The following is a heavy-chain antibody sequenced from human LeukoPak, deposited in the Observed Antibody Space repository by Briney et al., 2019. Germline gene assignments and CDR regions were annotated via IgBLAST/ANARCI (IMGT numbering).Heavy chain of an antibody. D-gene: IGHD7-27*01. CDR3: ARGRRILGGPENAGDFLDF. CDR2: INPNSGAT. Sequence: ASVKVSCKASGYTLTDYYLHWVRQAPGHGLKWMGWINPNSGATHYAQSFQARVTMTRDTSIGSGYMELAGLESADTAVYYCARGRRILGGPENAGDFLDFWGQGSLVTVSS. CDR1: GYTLTDYY. V-gene: IGHV1-2*02. J-gene: IGHJ4*01.